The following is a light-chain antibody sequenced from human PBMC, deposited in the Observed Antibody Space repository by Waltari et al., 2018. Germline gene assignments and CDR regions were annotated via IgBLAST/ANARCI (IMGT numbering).Light chain of an antibody. CDR3: QQQNNLPPWT. Sequence: DIELTQSPASLSASVGDTVTISCQASQDIGKYLNWYQQKPGQAPEVLIYDTSSLQIGVPSRCTGRGTGTYFTFTINGVQPEDYATYYCQQQNNLPPWTFGRGTKLEI. J-gene: IGKJ2*02. V-gene: IGKV1-33*01. CDR2: DTS. CDR1: QDIGKY.